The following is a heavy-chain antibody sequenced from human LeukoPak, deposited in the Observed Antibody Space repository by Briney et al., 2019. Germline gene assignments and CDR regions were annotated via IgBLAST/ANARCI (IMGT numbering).Heavy chain of an antibody. CDR1: GGSISSSSYY. CDR3: ARPRQGDYYFDY. V-gene: IGHV4-39*01. CDR2: IYYSGNT. Sequence: SETLSLTCTVSGGSISSSSYYWGWIRQPPGKGLEWIGSIYYSGNTYYNPSLKSRVTISVDTSKNQFSLKLSSVTATDTAVYYCARPRQGDYYFDYWGQGTLVTVSS. D-gene: IGHD2-21*02. J-gene: IGHJ4*02.